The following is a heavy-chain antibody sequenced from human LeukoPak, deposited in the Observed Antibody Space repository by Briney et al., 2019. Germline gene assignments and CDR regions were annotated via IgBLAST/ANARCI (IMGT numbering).Heavy chain of an antibody. Sequence: GGSLRLSCAASGFTFSSYWMSWVRQAPGKGLEWVANIKQDGSEKYYVDSAKGRFTISRDNAKNSLYLQMNSLRAEDTAVYYCARGLAAAGTIYYFDYWGQGTLVTVSS. J-gene: IGHJ4*02. V-gene: IGHV3-7*01. CDR2: IKQDGSEK. CDR1: GFTFSSYW. CDR3: ARGLAAAGTIYYFDY. D-gene: IGHD6-13*01.